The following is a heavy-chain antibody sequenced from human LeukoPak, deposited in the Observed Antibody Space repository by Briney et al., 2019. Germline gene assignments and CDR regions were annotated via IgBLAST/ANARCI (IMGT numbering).Heavy chain of an antibody. J-gene: IGHJ3*02. D-gene: IGHD5-24*01. CDR3: AGRLWRRDGYNLSAFDI. CDR2: IYYSGST. Sequence: KPSETLSLTCTVPGGSISSYYWNWIRQPPGKGLEWIGYIYYSGSTNYNPSLKSHVTISVDTSKNQFSLKLSSVTAADTAVYYCAGRLWRRDGYNLSAFDIRGQGTMVTVSS. V-gene: IGHV4-59*01. CDR1: GGSISSYY.